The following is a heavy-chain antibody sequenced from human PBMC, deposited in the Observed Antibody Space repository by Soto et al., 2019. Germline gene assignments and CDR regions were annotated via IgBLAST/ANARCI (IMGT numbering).Heavy chain of an antibody. Sequence: SETLSLTCTVPGGSISSDYWSWIRQPPGKGLEWIGYIYYTGSTNYNPSLKSRVTISLDTSKNQFSLKLSSVTAADTAVYFCARDRLSEQQLGGYYYYDMDVWGQGTTVTVSS. CDR2: IYYTGST. CDR3: ARDRLSEQQLGGYYYYDMDV. J-gene: IGHJ6*02. V-gene: IGHV4-59*01. D-gene: IGHD6-13*01. CDR1: GGSISSDY.